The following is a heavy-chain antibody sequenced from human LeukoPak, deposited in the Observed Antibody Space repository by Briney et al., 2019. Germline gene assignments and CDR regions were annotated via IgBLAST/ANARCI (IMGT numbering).Heavy chain of an antibody. V-gene: IGHV3-33*01. J-gene: IGHJ3*02. CDR2: IWYDGSNE. CDR3: ARGPSSPSTDDAFDI. D-gene: IGHD6-6*01. CDR1: GFTFSSYG. Sequence: PGGSLRLSCAASGFTFSSYGMHWVRQAPGKGLEWVAVIWYDGSNEYYADSVKGRFTISRDNSKNTLYLQMNSLRAEDTAVYYCARGPSSPSTDDAFDIWGQGTMDTVSS.